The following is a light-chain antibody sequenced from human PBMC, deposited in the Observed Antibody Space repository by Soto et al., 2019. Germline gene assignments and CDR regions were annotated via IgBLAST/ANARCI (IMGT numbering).Light chain of an antibody. V-gene: IGKV3D-15*01. J-gene: IGKJ5*01. CDR1: QSVNSDF. CDR2: AAS. Sequence: IVLTQSPGTLSLSPGERATLSCRASQSVNSDFLAWYQQKPGQAPRLLIHAASSRATGIPDRFSGSGSGTEFILTISSLQSEDFGVYYCRQYNNWPPITFGQGTRLEIK. CDR3: RQYNNWPPIT.